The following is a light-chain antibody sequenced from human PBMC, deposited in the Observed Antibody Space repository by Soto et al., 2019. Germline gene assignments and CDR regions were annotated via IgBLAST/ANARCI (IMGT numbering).Light chain of an antibody. Sequence: DIQMTQSPSSVSASVGDRVTITCRASQAIDSWLAWYQQKPGEAPKLLIFTGSLLHSGVPPRFSGSGSGTDFTLTISSLQHEEFATYYWQQTLSFPPTFGQGTKV. CDR3: QQTLSFPPT. J-gene: IGKJ1*01. CDR1: QAIDSW. V-gene: IGKV1-12*01. CDR2: TGS.